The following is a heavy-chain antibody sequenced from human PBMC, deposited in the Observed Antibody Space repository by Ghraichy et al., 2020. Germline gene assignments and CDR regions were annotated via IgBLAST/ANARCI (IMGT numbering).Heavy chain of an antibody. CDR2: IYYSGGT. D-gene: IGHD2-21*02. CDR1: GGSVSSDGYY. J-gene: IGHJ6*02. CDR3: ASTNPAYCGADCYSSYYFGLDV. Sequence: SETLSLTCTVSGGSVSSDGYYWNWIRQPPGKGLEWIGYIYYSGGTNYNPSLKSRVAISVDSSKNQISLRLTSVTAADTAVYYCASTNPAYCGADCYSSYYFGLDVWGQGTTVTVSS. V-gene: IGHV4-61*08.